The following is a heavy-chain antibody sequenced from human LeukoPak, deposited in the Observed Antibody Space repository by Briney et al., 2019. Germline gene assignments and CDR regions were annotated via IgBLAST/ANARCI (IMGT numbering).Heavy chain of an antibody. J-gene: IGHJ6*02. CDR1: GYTFTSYG. CDR2: ISAYNGNT. Sequence: GASVKVSCKASGYTFTSYGISWVRQAPGQGLEWMGWISAYNGNTNYAQKLQGRVTMTTDTSTSTAYMELRSLRSDDTAVYYCARDLNLVSPYSGSYSHYYYYYGMDVWGQGTTVTVSS. V-gene: IGHV1-18*01. D-gene: IGHD1-26*01. CDR3: ARDLNLVSPYSGSYSHYYYYYGMDV.